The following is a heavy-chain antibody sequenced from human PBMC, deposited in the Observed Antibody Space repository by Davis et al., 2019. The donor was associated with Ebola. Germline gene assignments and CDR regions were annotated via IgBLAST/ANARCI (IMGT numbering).Heavy chain of an antibody. D-gene: IGHD3-9*01. CDR3: ARGGYFDWLTRWHYYGMDV. V-gene: IGHV1-8*01. J-gene: IGHJ6*02. CDR1: GYTFTTYD. Sequence: ASVKVSCKASGYTFTTYDIHWVRQATGQGLEWMGWMNPNSENTGYAQKFQGRVTVTRSTSISTAYMELSSLRSEDTAVYYCARGGYFDWLTRWHYYGMDVWGQGTTVTVSS. CDR2: MNPNSENT.